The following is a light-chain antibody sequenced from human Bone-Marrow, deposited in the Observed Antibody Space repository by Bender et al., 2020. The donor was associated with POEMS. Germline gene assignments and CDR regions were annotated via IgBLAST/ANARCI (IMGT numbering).Light chain of an antibody. V-gene: IGLV1-44*01. J-gene: IGLJ2*01. CDR1: SSNIGAHA. Sequence: QSVLTQPPSASGTPGQRVTISCSGGSSNIGAHAVNWYQHLPGTAPKLLIYSSHRRPSGVSNRFSGSKSGNTASLTISGLQVEDEGDYYCCSYAGSNFVVLGGGTKLTVL. CDR2: SSH. CDR3: CSYAGSNFVV.